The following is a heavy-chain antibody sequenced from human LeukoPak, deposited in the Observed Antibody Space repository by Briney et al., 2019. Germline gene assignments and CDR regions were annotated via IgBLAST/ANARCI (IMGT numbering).Heavy chain of an antibody. V-gene: IGHV3-7*01. CDR3: ARVGSSDAFDI. D-gene: IGHD2-2*01. J-gene: IGHJ3*02. CDR1: GFTFSSYW. CDR2: IKQDGSEK. Sequence: GGSLRLSCAASGFTFSSYWMSWVRQAPGKGLEWVANIKQDGSEKNYVDSVEGRFTISRDNAKNSLYLQMNSLRAEDTAVYYCARVGSSDAFDIWGQGTMVTVSS.